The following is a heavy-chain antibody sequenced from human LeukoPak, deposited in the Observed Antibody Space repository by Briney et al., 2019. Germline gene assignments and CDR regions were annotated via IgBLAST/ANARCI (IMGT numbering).Heavy chain of an antibody. D-gene: IGHD3-10*01. J-gene: IGHJ4*02. V-gene: IGHV3-48*03. Sequence: GGSLRLSCAASGFTFSSYEMNWVRQAPGKGLEWVSYISSSGSTIYYADSVKGRLTISRDNAKNSLYLQMNSLRAEDTAVYYCARLGSVSSSTAFDYWGQGTLVTVSS. CDR1: GFTFSSYE. CDR3: ARLGSVSSSTAFDY. CDR2: ISSSGSTI.